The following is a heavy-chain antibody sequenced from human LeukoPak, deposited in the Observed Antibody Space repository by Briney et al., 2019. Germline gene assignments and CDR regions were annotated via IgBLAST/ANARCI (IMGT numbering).Heavy chain of an antibody. V-gene: IGHV4-59*01. CDR1: GGSFSNYY. J-gene: IGHJ6*02. CDR2: IYYSGST. D-gene: IGHD6-13*01. Sequence: PSETLSLTCAVDGGSFSNYYWSWIRQPPGKGLEWIGYIYYSGSTNYNPSLKSRVTISVDTSKNQFSLKLSSVTAADTAVYYCAIGYTYGKMDVWGQGTTVTVSS. CDR3: AIGYTYGKMDV.